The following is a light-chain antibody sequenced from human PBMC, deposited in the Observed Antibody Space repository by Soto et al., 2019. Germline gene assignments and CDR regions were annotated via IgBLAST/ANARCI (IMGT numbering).Light chain of an antibody. J-gene: IGKJ4*02. Sequence: DIQMTQSPSTLSPYVGDRVTITCRASRSISDWLAWYQQKPGKAPELLIFDASNLKSGVSSRFSGSGSGTEFTLTISRLQPDDVATYYCLQASSHPCTFGGGTKVDIK. CDR3: LQASSHPCT. CDR2: DAS. CDR1: RSISDW. V-gene: IGKV1-5*01.